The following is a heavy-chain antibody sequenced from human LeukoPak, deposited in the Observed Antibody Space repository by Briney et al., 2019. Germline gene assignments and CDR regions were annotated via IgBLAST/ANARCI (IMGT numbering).Heavy chain of an antibody. CDR2: VFYSGGT. CDR1: GGSISGFH. CDR3: ARVGIHYGGMNYYFDY. V-gene: IGHV4-59*12. D-gene: IGHD4-23*01. Sequence: SETLSLTCTVSGGSISGFHWSWIRQPPGEGLDYIGDVFYSGGTNYNPSLKSRLTISVDTSKNQFSLKLSSVTAADTAVYYCARVGIHYGGMNYYFDYWGQGTLVTVSS. J-gene: IGHJ4*02.